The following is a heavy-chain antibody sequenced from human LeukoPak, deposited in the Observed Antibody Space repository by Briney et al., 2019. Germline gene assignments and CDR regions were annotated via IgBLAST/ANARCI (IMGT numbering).Heavy chain of an antibody. Sequence: SVKVSCKASGYTFTDYYMHWMLQAPGQGLEWMGWINPNSGGTSYAQKFHGRVTMTRDTSISTAYMELSRLRSDDTAVYYCAFYSDSGTYPYSFDYWGQGTLVTVSS. CDR3: AFYSDSGTYPYSFDY. D-gene: IGHD3-10*01. V-gene: IGHV1-2*02. J-gene: IGHJ4*02. CDR1: GYTFTDYY. CDR2: INPNSGGT.